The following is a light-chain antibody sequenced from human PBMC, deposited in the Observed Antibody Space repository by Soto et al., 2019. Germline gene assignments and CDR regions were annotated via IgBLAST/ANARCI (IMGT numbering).Light chain of an antibody. Sequence: DIQMTQSPSSLSASVGDRVTITCRASQSISSYLNWYQQKPGKAPKLLIYAASSLQSGVPSRFSGRGSGTASTLTISSLQPEDFATYYCQESYSTPITFGQGTRLEIK. J-gene: IGKJ5*01. CDR1: QSISSY. CDR2: AAS. V-gene: IGKV1-39*01. CDR3: QESYSTPIT.